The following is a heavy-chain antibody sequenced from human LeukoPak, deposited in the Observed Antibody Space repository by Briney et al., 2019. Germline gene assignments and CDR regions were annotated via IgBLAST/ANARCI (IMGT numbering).Heavy chain of an antibody. CDR1: GGSISSGGYY. Sequence: SQTLSLTCTVSGGSISSGGYYWSWLRQPPGKGLEWIGYIYHSGSTYYNPSLKSRVTISVDRSKNQFSLKLSSVTAADTAVYYCARGDWFDPWGQGTLVTVSS. CDR3: ARGDWFDP. V-gene: IGHV4-30-2*01. J-gene: IGHJ5*02. CDR2: IYHSGST.